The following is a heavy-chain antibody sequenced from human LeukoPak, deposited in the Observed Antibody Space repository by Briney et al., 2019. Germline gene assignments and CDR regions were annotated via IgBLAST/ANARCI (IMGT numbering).Heavy chain of an antibody. CDR2: IYYSGST. J-gene: IGHJ5*02. V-gene: IGHV4-30-4*01. CDR1: GGSISSGDYY. CDR3: ARDMGIAAAGTRLFDP. D-gene: IGHD6-13*01. Sequence: SETLSLTCAVSGGSISSGDYYWSWIRQPPGKGLEWIGYIYYSGSTYYNPSLKSRVTISVDTSKNQFSLKLSSVTAADTAVYYCARDMGIAAAGTRLFDPWGQGTLVTVSS.